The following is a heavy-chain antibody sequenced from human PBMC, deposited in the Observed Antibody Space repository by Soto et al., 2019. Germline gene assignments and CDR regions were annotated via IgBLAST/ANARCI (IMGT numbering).Heavy chain of an antibody. Sequence: PGGSLRLSCAASGFTFSSYSMNWVRQAPGKGLEWVSSISSSSSYIYYADSVKGRFTISRDNAKNSLYLQMNSLRAEDTAVYYCARDLVAADAFDIWGQGTMVTVS. CDR3: ARDLVAADAFDI. J-gene: IGHJ3*02. CDR1: GFTFSSYS. V-gene: IGHV3-21*01. CDR2: ISSSSSYI. D-gene: IGHD5-12*01.